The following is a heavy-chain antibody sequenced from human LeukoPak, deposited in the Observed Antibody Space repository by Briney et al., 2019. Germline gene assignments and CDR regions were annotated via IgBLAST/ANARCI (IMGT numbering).Heavy chain of an antibody. Sequence: PGGSLRLSCAASGFTFSSYEMNWVRQAPGQGLEWVSYISSSGSTIYYADSVKGRFTISRDNAKNSLHLQMNSLRAEDTAVYYCARGVLGNSADPDAFDIWGQGTIVTVSS. J-gene: IGHJ3*02. V-gene: IGHV3-48*03. CDR3: ARGVLGNSADPDAFDI. CDR1: GFTFSSYE. CDR2: ISSSGSTI. D-gene: IGHD4-23*01.